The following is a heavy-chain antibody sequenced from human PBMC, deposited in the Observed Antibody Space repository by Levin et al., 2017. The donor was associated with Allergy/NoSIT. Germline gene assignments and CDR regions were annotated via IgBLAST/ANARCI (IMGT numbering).Heavy chain of an antibody. CDR1: GFSFSAYW. J-gene: IGHJ4*02. D-gene: IGHD1-26*01. CDR3: ARGGLGSTGLDC. Sequence: GGSLRLSCAASGFSFSAYWMYWVRHAPGKGLVWVSRLNTDGTITAYADSVRGRFTISRDNAKNTVYLQMDSLGAEDTALYFCARGGLGSTGLDCWGQGTLVTVSS. V-gene: IGHV3-74*01. CDR2: LNTDGTIT.